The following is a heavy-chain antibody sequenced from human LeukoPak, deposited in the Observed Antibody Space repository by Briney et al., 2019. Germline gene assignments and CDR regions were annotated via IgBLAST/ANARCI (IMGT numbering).Heavy chain of an antibody. Sequence: SENLSFTCTVSGGSISSYYWSWIRQPPGKGLEWIGYIYTSGSTNYNPSLKSRVTISVDTSKNQFSLKLSSVTAADTAVYYCARPSPPYNWFDPWGQGTLVTVSS. J-gene: IGHJ5*02. CDR1: GGSISSYY. CDR2: IYTSGST. V-gene: IGHV4-4*09. CDR3: ARPSPPYNWFDP.